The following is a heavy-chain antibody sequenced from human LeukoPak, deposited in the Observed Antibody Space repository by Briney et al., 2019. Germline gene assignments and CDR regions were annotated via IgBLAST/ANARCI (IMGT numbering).Heavy chain of an antibody. CDR2: ISGSGGST. D-gene: IGHD2-15*01. CDR1: GFTFSSYA. Sequence: GGSMRLSCAASGFTFSSYAMSWVRQAPGKGLEWVSAISGSGGSTYYADPVRGRFTISRDNSKNMLFLQMNSLRAEDTALYYCAKGGPGAFDFWGQGTMVAVSS. V-gene: IGHV3-23*01. J-gene: IGHJ3*01. CDR3: AKGGPGAFDF.